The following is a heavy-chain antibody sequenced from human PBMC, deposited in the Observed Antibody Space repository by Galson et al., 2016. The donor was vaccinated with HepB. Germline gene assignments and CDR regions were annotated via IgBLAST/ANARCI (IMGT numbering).Heavy chain of an antibody. CDR3: AKDRYSSSSYFDY. Sequence: SLRLSCAASGFTFDDYAMHWVRQAPGKGLEWVSGINWNGNSIDYADSVEGRFTISRDNAKNSLYLQMNSLRTEDTALYYCAKDRYSSSSYFDYWGQGTLVTVSS. CDR2: INWNGNSI. V-gene: IGHV3-9*01. D-gene: IGHD6-13*01. CDR1: GFTFDDYA. J-gene: IGHJ4*02.